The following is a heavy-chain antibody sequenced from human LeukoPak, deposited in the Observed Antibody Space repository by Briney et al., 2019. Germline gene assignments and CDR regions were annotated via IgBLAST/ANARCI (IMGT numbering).Heavy chain of an antibody. CDR2: ISWNSGSI. CDR1: GFTFDDYA. D-gene: IGHD3-22*01. CDR3: ARDRQYYYDSSASFDY. Sequence: GRSLRLSCAASGFTFDDYAMHWVRQAPGKGLEWVSGISWNSGSIGYADSVKGRFTISRDNSKNTLYLQMNSLRAEDTAVYYCARDRQYYYDSSASFDYWGQGTLVTVSS. J-gene: IGHJ4*02. V-gene: IGHV3-9*01.